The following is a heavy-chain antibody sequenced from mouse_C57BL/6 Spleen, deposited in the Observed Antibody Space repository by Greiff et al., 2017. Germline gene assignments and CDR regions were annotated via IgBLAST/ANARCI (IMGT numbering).Heavy chain of an antibody. CDR3: ARWDGTGNYYAMDY. CDR2: INPNNGGT. D-gene: IGHD4-1*01. J-gene: IGHJ4*01. CDR1: GYTFTDYN. Sequence: VQLQQSGPELVKPGASVKMSCKASGYTFTDYNMHWVKQSHGKSLEWIGYINPNNGGTSYNQKFKGKATLTVNKYSSTAYMELRSLTSEDSAVYYCARWDGTGNYYAMDYWGQGTSVTVSS. V-gene: IGHV1-22*01.